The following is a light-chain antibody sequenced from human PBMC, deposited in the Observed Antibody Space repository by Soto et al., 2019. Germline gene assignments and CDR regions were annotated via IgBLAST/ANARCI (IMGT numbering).Light chain of an antibody. J-gene: IGKJ4*01. CDR1: QSVSSDY. Sequence: EIVLTQSPGTLSLSPGERAILSCRASQSVSSDYLAWYQQRPGQAPRLLIFGAFSAATGIPDRFSGSGSGTDFTLTISRLEPEDFAVYYCQQYDRSPLTFGGGTKVGIK. V-gene: IGKV3-20*01. CDR3: QQYDRSPLT. CDR2: GAF.